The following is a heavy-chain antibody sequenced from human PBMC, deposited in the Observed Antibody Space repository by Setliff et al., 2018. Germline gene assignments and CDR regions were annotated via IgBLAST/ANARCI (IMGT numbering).Heavy chain of an antibody. CDR1: GGSMGSYY. D-gene: IGHD6-19*01. CDR2: IYIGGSA. CDR3: AREQWLDPPGYYYMDV. Sequence: PSETLSLTCTVSGGSMGSYYWTSIRQPAGKGLEWIGHIYIGGSANYNPSLKSRVTMSIDTSKNQFSLKLNSVTAADMAVYYCAREQWLDPPGYYYMDVWAKGTTVTAP. V-gene: IGHV4-4*07. J-gene: IGHJ6*03.